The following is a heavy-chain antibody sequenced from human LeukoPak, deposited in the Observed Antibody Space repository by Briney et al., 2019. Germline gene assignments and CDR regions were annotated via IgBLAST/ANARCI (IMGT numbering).Heavy chain of an antibody. V-gene: IGHV3-21*01. CDR3: ARGGAAAGLDAFDI. Sequence: GGSLRLSCAASRFSFSSHSMNWVRQAPGKGLEWVSYISSSSSYKYYADSVKGRFTISRDNAKNSLYLRMNSLRAEDTAVYYCARGGAAAGLDAFDIWGQGTMVTVSS. CDR1: RFSFSSHS. J-gene: IGHJ3*02. D-gene: IGHD6-13*01. CDR2: ISSSSSYK.